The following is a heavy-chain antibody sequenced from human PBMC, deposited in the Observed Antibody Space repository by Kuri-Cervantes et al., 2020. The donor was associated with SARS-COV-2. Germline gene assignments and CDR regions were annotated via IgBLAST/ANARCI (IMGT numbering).Heavy chain of an antibody. D-gene: IGHD6-19*01. Sequence: GESLKISCAASGFTFSSYAMSWVRQAPGKGLEWVSTLSGRGDSTYYADSVKGRFTISRDNSKNTLYLQMNSLRAEDTAVYYCARSYSSGWYRGYWGQGTLVTVSS. CDR3: ARSYSSGWYRGY. J-gene: IGHJ4*02. CDR1: GFTFSSYA. CDR2: LSGRGDST. V-gene: IGHV3-23*01.